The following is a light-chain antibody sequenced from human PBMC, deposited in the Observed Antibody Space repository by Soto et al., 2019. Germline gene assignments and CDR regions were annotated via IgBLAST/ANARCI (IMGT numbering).Light chain of an antibody. CDR1: RNVSIY. CDR2: ATS. CDR3: QHSYKMPS. Sequence: EIPLTQSPSSLAASVGDRLTLTCRASRNVSIYLNWYQHKPGKGPTLLIHATSNLQIGVPSRFSGSGSGTEFTLTIRSLEPEDFGTYYCQHSYKMPSFGQGTRLEIK. V-gene: IGKV1-39*01. J-gene: IGKJ5*01.